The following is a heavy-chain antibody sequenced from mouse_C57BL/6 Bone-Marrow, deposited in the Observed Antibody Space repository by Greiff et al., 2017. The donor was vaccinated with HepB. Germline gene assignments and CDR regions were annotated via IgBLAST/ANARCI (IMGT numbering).Heavy chain of an antibody. CDR2: INPGSGGT. CDR1: GYAFTHYL. D-gene: IGHD2-3*01. CDR3: ARGRNGYYPYYFDY. Sequence: QVQLQQSGAELVRPGTSVKVSCKASGYAFTHYLIEWVKQRPGQGLEWIGVINPGSGGTNYNEKFKGKATLTADKSSSTAYMQLSSLTSEDSWVYVCARGRNGYYPYYFDYWGQGTTLTVSS. J-gene: IGHJ2*01. V-gene: IGHV1-54*01.